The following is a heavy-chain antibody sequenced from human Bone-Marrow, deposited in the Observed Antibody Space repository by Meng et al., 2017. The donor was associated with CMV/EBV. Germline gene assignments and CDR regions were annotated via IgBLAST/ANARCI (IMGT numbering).Heavy chain of an antibody. CDR3: ARGRIAARPFDY. Sequence: SETLSLTCAVYGGSFSGYYWSWIRQPPGKGLEWIGEINHSGSTNYNPSLKSRVTISVDTSKNQFSLKLNSVTAADTAVYYCARGRIAARPFDYWGQGTLVTVSS. V-gene: IGHV4-34*01. CDR2: INHSGST. CDR1: GGSFSGYY. D-gene: IGHD6-6*01. J-gene: IGHJ4*02.